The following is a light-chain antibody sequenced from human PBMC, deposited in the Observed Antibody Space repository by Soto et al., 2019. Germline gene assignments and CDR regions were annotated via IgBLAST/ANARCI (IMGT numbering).Light chain of an antibody. V-gene: IGKV1-33*01. J-gene: IGKJ2*01. CDR3: QQYDDLPRT. CDR2: DAS. CDR1: QDISNN. Sequence: DFQVTQSPSSLSASVGDRVTITCRASQDISNNLHWYQVKPGKAPKLLIYDASNLETGVPSRFSGSGSGTDFTFTINSLEPEDVATYYCQQYDDLPRTFGQGTKLQVK.